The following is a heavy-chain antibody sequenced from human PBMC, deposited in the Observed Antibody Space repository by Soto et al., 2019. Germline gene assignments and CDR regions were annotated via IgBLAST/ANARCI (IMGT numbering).Heavy chain of an antibody. CDR3: ARDHKRSPYSRSWSWFDP. V-gene: IGHV4-31*03. CDR2: IYYSGST. J-gene: IGHJ5*02. D-gene: IGHD6-13*01. Sequence: PSETLSLTCTASGGSISSGGYYWSWIRQHPGKGLEWIGYIYYSGSTYYNPSLKSRVTISVDTSKNQFSLKLSSVTAADTAVYYCARDHKRSPYSRSWSWFDPWGQGTPVTVSS. CDR1: GGSISSGGYY.